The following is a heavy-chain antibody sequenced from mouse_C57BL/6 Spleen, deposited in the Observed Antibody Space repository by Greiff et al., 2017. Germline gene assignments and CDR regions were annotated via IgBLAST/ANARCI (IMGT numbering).Heavy chain of an antibody. CDR3: ARFDYDGYDFDY. CDR1: GYTFTDYY. D-gene: IGHD2-4*01. Sequence: EVQLQQSGPELVKPGASVKISCKASGYTFTDYYMNWVKQSHGKSLEWIGDINPNNGGTSYNQKFKGKATLTVDKASSTDYMELRSLTSEDSAVYYCARFDYDGYDFDYWGQGTTLTVSS. J-gene: IGHJ2*01. CDR2: INPNNGGT. V-gene: IGHV1-26*01.